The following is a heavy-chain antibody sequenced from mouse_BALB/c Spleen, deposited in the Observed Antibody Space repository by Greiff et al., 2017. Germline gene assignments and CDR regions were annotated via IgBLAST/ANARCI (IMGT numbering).Heavy chain of an antibody. J-gene: IGHJ3*01. D-gene: IGHD2-2*01. Sequence: EVQLQESGPGLVKPSQSLSLTCSVTGYSITSGYYWNWIRQFPGNKLEWMGYISYDGSNNYNPSLKNRISITRDTSKNQFFLKLNSVTTEDTATYYCARVWLRRGFAYWGQGTLVTVSA. V-gene: IGHV3-6*02. CDR2: ISYDGSN. CDR3: ARVWLRRGFAY. CDR1: GYSITSGYY.